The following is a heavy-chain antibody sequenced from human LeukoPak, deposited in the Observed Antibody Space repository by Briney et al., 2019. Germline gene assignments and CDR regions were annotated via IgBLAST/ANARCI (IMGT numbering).Heavy chain of an antibody. D-gene: IGHD1-26*01. Sequence: TGGSLRLPCAASGFTFSTYNMNWVRQAPGKGLEWVSSITSSSSYTFYADSVKGRFTISRDNAKNSLYLQMNSLRAEDTAIYYCARDPYNGNYGDSYYYYMDVWGKGTTVTISS. CDR1: GFTFSTYN. CDR3: ARDPYNGNYGDSYYYYMDV. J-gene: IGHJ6*03. V-gene: IGHV3-21*01. CDR2: ITSSSSYT.